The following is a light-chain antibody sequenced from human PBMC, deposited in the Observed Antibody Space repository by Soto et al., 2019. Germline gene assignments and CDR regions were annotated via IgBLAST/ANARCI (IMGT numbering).Light chain of an antibody. CDR1: QTINNY. CDR2: PAS. Sequence: DIQLTQSPPFLSASVGDRVTVTCRASQTINNYLAWFRKKEGKAPEFLIYPASTLQGGVPSRFSGHGFGINFTLTISSLQPEDFATYYCQQLRDYPHTFGQGTKLDIK. CDR3: QQLRDYPHT. V-gene: IGKV1-9*01. J-gene: IGKJ2*01.